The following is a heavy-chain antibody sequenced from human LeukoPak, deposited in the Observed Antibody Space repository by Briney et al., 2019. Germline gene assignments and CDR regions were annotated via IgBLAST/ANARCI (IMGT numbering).Heavy chain of an antibody. D-gene: IGHD4-23*01. Sequence: ASVKVSCKASGYTFTSYYMHWVRQAPGQGPEWMGIINPSGGSTNYAQKFQGRITMTRDTSTSTVYMELSSLRSDDTAVYYCAGDEVVTPFDYWGQGTLVTVSS. J-gene: IGHJ4*02. CDR1: GYTFTSYY. CDR2: INPSGGST. V-gene: IGHV1-46*01. CDR3: AGDEVVTPFDY.